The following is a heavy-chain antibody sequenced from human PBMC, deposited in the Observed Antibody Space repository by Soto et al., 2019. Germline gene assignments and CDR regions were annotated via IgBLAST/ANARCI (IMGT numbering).Heavy chain of an antibody. V-gene: IGHV3-53*01. J-gene: IGHJ6*02. CDR3: ARRTRENYYYYGMDV. CDR2: IYSGGST. Sequence: GGSLRLSCAASGFTVSSNYMSWVRQAPGKGLEWVSVIYSGGSTYYADSVKGRFTISRDNSKNTLYLQMNSLRADDTAVYYCARRTRENYYYYGMDVWGQGTTVTVSS. CDR1: GFTVSSNY.